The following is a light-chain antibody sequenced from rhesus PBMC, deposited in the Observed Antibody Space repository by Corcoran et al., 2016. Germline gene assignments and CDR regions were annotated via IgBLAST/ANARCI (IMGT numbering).Light chain of an antibody. CDR2: GAS. Sequence: EIVVTQSPATLSLSPGDRATLSCRASQSVGNYLGWFQQKPGQAPRLLIYGASSRAPGIPDRVSGSGSGTDFTLTITSLEPEDVGVYYCQQSSNFWTFGQGTKVEIK. J-gene: IGKJ1*01. CDR1: QSVGNY. V-gene: IGKV3-24*04. CDR3: QQSSNFWT.